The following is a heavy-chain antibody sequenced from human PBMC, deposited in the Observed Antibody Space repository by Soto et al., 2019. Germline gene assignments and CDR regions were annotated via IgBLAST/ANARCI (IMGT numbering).Heavy chain of an antibody. CDR1: GFTFSSYA. CDR2: ISGSGGST. Sequence: PEGSLRLSCAASGFTFSSYAMSWVRQAPGKGLEWVSAISGSGGSTYYADSVKGRFTISRDNSKNTLYLQMNSLRAEDTAVYYCAKDFLMVCTIISPDAFDIWGQGTLVTVSS. V-gene: IGHV3-23*01. CDR3: AKDFLMVCTIISPDAFDI. D-gene: IGHD2-8*01. J-gene: IGHJ3*02.